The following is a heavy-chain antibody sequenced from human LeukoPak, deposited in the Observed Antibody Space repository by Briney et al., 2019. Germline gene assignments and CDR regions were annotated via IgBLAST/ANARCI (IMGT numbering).Heavy chain of an antibody. J-gene: IGHJ6*03. CDR3: ARARKIYYMDV. CDR2: IYYSGST. V-gene: IGHV4-59*08. CDR1: GATISSYY. Sequence: SETLSLTCTVSGATISSYYWSWIRQPPGKGLEWIGYIYYSGSTNYNPSLKGRVTISVDTSKNQFSLKLSSVTAADTAVYYCARARKIYYMDVWGKGTTVTVSS.